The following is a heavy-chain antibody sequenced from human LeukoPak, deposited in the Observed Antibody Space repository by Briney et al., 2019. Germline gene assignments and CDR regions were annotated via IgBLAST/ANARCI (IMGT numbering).Heavy chain of an antibody. Sequence: GGSLRLSCAASGFTFSSYAMYWVRQAPGKGLEWVSGIFGSGGSAHYADSVKGRFTISRDNSQNTVYLQMNSLRAEDTAVYYCGKTTTGYSSGRNPAWPVDYWGQGTLVTVSS. V-gene: IGHV3-23*01. CDR2: IFGSGGSA. CDR1: GFTFSSYA. CDR3: GKTTTGYSSGRNPAWPVDY. D-gene: IGHD6-19*01. J-gene: IGHJ4*02.